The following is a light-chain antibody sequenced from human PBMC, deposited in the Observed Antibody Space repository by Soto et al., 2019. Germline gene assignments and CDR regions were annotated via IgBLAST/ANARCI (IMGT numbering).Light chain of an antibody. Sequence: DIQMTQSPSSLSASVGDRVTMTCRASQDIRNYVAWYQQKPGEVPKLLIYAASTLQSGVPARFSGGGFGTDFTLTISSLRPEDVATYYCQGYHSALLTFGPGTKVDLK. CDR1: QDIRNY. V-gene: IGKV1-27*01. J-gene: IGKJ3*01. CDR3: QGYHSALLT. CDR2: AAS.